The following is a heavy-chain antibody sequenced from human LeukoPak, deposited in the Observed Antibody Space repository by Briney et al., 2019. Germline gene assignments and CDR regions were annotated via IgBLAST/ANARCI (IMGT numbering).Heavy chain of an antibody. V-gene: IGHV3-74*01. CDR1: GFTFSSYW. CDR2: IDSDGSTT. J-gene: IGHJ4*02. Sequence: GGSLRLSCAASGFTFSSYWMHWVRQAPGKGLVWVSRIDSDGSTTSYADSVKGRFTISRDNAKNTLYLQMNSLRAEDTAVYYCTRDLSGTYYGRFDYWGQGTLVTVSS. CDR3: TRDLSGTYYGRFDY. D-gene: IGHD1-26*01.